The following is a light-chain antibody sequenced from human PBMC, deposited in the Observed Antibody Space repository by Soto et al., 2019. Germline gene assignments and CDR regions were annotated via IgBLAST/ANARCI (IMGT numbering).Light chain of an antibody. V-gene: IGLV2-8*01. J-gene: IGLJ2*01. CDR3: SSYGGSNNLL. CDR1: SRDIGGYDF. CDR2: DVI. Sequence: QSVLTQPPSASGSPGQSVTISCTGTSRDIGGYDFVSWYQQHPGKAPKLLIYDVIKRPSGVLDRFSGSKSGNTASLTVSGLQTDDEADYYCSSYGGSNNLLFGGGTKVTVL.